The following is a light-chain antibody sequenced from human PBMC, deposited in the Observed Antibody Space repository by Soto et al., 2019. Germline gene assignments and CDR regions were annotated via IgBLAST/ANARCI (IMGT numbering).Light chain of an antibody. CDR2: EVS. CDR1: SSDVGNYNY. CDR3: SSYVGSNTYV. J-gene: IGLJ1*01. V-gene: IGLV2-8*01. Sequence: QSVLTQPPSASGSPGQSVTISCTGTSSDVGNYNYVSWYQQHPGKAPKLMIYEVSKRPSGVPDRFSGSKSGNTASLTVSGLKVEDEADYYCSSYVGSNTYVFGTGTKVTVL.